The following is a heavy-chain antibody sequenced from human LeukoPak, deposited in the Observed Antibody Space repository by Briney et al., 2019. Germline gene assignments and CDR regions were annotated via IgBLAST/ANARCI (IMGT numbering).Heavy chain of an antibody. J-gene: IGHJ4*02. CDR2: IRYDGSNK. V-gene: IGHV3-30*02. D-gene: IGHD5-18*01. CDR1: GFTFSSYG. CDR3: ARDQRYSYGYQGY. Sequence: PGGSLRLSCAASGFTFSSYGMHWVRQAPGKGLEWVAFIRYDGSNKHYADSVKGRFTISRGNSKNTLYLQMNSLRAEDTAVYYCARDQRYSYGYQGYWGQGTLVTVSS.